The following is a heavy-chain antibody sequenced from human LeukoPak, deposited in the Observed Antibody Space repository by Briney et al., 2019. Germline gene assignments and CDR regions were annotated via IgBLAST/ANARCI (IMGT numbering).Heavy chain of an antibody. V-gene: IGHV1-69*06. D-gene: IGHD2-15*01. J-gene: IGHJ4*02. CDR1: GGTFSSYA. Sequence: SVKVSCKASGGTFSSYAISWVRQAPGQGLEWMGGIIPIFGTANYAQKFQGRVTITADKSTSTAYMELSSLRSEDTAVYYCAPDGGGNLVARYYFDYWGQGTLVTVSS. CDR3: APDGGGNLVARYYFDY. CDR2: IIPIFGTA.